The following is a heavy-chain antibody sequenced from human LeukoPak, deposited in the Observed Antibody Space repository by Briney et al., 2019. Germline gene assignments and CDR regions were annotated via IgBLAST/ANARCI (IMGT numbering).Heavy chain of an antibody. Sequence: GGSLRLSCAASGFTFTTYWMGWVRQAPGKGLEWVANIKQDGSEQYYEDSVKGRFTISRDNSKNTLYLQMNSLRAEDTAVYYCAKGAHGLLWANDAFDIWGQGTMVTVSS. CDR2: IKQDGSEQ. J-gene: IGHJ3*02. D-gene: IGHD3-10*01. CDR3: AKGAHGLLWANDAFDI. V-gene: IGHV3-7*01. CDR1: GFTFTTYW.